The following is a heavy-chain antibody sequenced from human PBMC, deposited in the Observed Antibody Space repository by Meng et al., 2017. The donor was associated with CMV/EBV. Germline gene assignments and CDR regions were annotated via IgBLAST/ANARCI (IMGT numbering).Heavy chain of an antibody. J-gene: IGHJ6*02. V-gene: IGHV4-39*07. CDR3: ASGGWSGYFPPYYYYYGMDV. CDR2: IYYSGST. D-gene: IGHD3-3*01. Sequence: SETLSLTCTVSGCSISSSSYYWGWIRQPPGKGLEWIGSIYYSGSTYYNPSLKSRVTISVDTSKNQFSLKLSSVTAADTAVYYCASGGWSGYFPPYYYYYGMDVWGQGTTVTVSS. CDR1: GCSISSSSYY.